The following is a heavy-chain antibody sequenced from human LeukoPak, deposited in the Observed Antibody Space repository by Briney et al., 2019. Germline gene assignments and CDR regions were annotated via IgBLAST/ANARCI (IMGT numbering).Heavy chain of an antibody. Sequence: PGGSLRLSCAASGFTFSSYEMNWVRQAPGKGLEWVSYISSSGSTIYYADSVKGRFTISRDNAKNSLYLQMNSLRVEDTGVYYCARRAGEYQLLLPLYYMDVWGKGTTVTISS. CDR1: GFTFSSYE. J-gene: IGHJ6*03. D-gene: IGHD2-2*01. CDR2: ISSSGSTI. V-gene: IGHV3-48*03. CDR3: ARRAGEYQLLLPLYYMDV.